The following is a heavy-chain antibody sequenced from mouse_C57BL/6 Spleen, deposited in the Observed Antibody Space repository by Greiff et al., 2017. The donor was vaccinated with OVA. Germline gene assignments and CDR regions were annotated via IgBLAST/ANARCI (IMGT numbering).Heavy chain of an antibody. CDR1: GYSFTDYN. D-gene: IGHD2-1*01. V-gene: IGHV1-39*01. CDR3: ARGDGNYVNWYFDV. Sequence: QLQESGPELVKPGASVKISCKASGYSFTDYNMNWVKQSNGKSLEWIGVINPNYGTTSYNQKFKGKATLTVDQSSSTAYMQLNSLTSEDSAVYYCARGDGNYVNWYFDVWGTGTTVTVSS. CDR2: INPNYGTT. J-gene: IGHJ1*03.